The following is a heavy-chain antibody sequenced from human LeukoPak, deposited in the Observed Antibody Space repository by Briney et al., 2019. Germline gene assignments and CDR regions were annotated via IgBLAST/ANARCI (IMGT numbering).Heavy chain of an antibody. CDR2: IYHNGNT. J-gene: IGHJ4*02. CDR3: ARASMAISGSKAFDY. Sequence: SETLSLTCAVSGYSISSGYYWGWIRQPPRQGLEWIGSIYHNGNTYYNPSLKSRVTISVDTSKNEFSLKLSSVTAADTAVYYCARASMAISGSKAFDYWGQGTLVTVSS. CDR1: GYSISSGYY. D-gene: IGHD6-19*01. V-gene: IGHV4-38-2*01.